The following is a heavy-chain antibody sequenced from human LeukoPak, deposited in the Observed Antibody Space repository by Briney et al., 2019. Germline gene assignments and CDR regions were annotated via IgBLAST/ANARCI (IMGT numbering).Heavy chain of an antibody. J-gene: IGHJ6*03. D-gene: IGHD6-25*01. V-gene: IGHV3-30*02. CDR3: AKDSRAALVGPYYMDV. CDR1: GFNFNTYD. CDR2: IRYDETNE. Sequence: GGSLRLSCAASGFNFNTYDMYWVRQAPGKGREWVAYIRYDETNEYYADSMKGRFTISRDNSKNTLYLQMNSLRTEDTAVYYCAKDSRAALVGPYYMDVWGKGTPVTISS.